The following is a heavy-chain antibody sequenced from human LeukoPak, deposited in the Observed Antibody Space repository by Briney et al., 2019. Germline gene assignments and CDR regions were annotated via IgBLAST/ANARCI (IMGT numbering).Heavy chain of an antibody. J-gene: IGHJ4*02. CDR2: ISSSSSYI. Sequence: GGSLRLSCAASGFTFSSYSMNWVRQAPGKGLEWVSSISSSSSYIYYADSVKGRFTISRDNAKNSLYLQMNSLRAEDTAVYYCARDLGGYDFWSGFPSAFDYWGQGTLVTVSS. V-gene: IGHV3-21*01. CDR3: ARDLGGYDFWSGFPSAFDY. D-gene: IGHD3-3*01. CDR1: GFTFSSYS.